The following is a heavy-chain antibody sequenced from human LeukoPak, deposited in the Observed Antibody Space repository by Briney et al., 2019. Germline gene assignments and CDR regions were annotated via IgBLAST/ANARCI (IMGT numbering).Heavy chain of an antibody. CDR1: GYTFTDYY. CDR3: ARDGAFDI. CDR2: INLNSGGT. J-gene: IGHJ3*02. V-gene: IGHV1-2*02. Sequence: ASVKVSCKASGYTFTDYYMHWVRQAHGQGLEWMGWINLNSGGTSYAQKFQGRVTMTRDTSISTAYMELSSLRSDDTAVYYCARDGAFDIWGQGTMVTVSS.